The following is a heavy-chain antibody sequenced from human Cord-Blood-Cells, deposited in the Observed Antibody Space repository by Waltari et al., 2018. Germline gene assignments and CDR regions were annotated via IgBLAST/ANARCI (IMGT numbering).Heavy chain of an antibody. V-gene: IGHV1-3*01. Sequence: QVQLVQSGAEVKKPGASVQVSCKASGYTFPSYAMNWVRQAPGQRLEWMGWINAGNGNTKYSQKFQGRVTITRDTSASTAYMELSSLRSEDTAVYYCARGYCSSTSCYTEYFQHWGQGTLVTVSS. CDR1: GYTFPSYA. CDR3: ARGYCSSTSCYTEYFQH. D-gene: IGHD2-2*02. J-gene: IGHJ1*01. CDR2: INAGNGNT.